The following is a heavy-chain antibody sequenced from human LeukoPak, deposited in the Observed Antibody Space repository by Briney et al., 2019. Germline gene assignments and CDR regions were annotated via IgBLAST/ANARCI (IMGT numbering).Heavy chain of an antibody. CDR3: AKHSEDWLLFY. D-gene: IGHD3-9*01. J-gene: IGHJ4*02. CDR1: GFTFSSYA. V-gene: IGHV3-23*01. CDR2: ISGSGGST. Sequence: GGSLRLSCEASGFTFSSYAMSWVRQAPGKGLEWVSAISGSGGSTYYADSVKGRFTISRDNSKNTLYLQMNSLRAEDTAVYYCAKHSEDWLLFYWGQGTLVTVSS.